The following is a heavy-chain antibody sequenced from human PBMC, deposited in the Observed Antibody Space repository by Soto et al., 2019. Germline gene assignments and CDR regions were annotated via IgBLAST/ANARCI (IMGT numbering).Heavy chain of an antibody. D-gene: IGHD3-3*01. J-gene: IGHJ4*02. CDR1: GFTFSSYG. Sequence: QVQLVESGGGVVQPGRSLRLSCAASGFTFSSYGMHWVRQAPGKGLEWVAVISYDGSNKYYADSVKGRFTISRENSKNTLYLQMNSLRAEDTAVYYCAKAQRYYDFWSGYDYWGQGTLVTVSS. V-gene: IGHV3-30*18. CDR3: AKAQRYYDFWSGYDY. CDR2: ISYDGSNK.